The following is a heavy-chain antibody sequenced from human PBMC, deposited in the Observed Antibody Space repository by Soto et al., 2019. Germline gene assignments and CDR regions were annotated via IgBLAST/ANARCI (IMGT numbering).Heavy chain of an antibody. CDR3: ARDRVYYYDNSGYYNFDY. CDR2: VSYDGSKQ. D-gene: IGHD3-22*01. V-gene: IGHV3-30-3*01. CDR1: GFTFSNYA. Sequence: QVQLVESGGGVVQPGRSLRVSCAASGFTFSNYAMHWVRQAPGKGLEWVAVVSYDGSKQFYADSVEGRFTISRDSSKSTLYLHMDNLRDEDTAVYYCARDRVYYYDNSGYYNFDYRGQGTLVTVSS. J-gene: IGHJ4*02.